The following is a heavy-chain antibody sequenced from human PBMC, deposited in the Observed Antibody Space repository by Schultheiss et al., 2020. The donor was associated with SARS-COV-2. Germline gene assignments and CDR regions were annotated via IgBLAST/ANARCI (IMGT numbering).Heavy chain of an antibody. Sequence: GGSLRLSCAASGFTFSSYWMSWVRQAPGKGLEWVANIKQDGSEKYYVDSVKGRFTISRDSSKNTLFLQMNSLRAEDTAVYYCAKYDSTTYEYHFDYWGQGTLVTVFS. V-gene: IGHV3-7*03. D-gene: IGHD2/OR15-2a*01. CDR2: IKQDGSEK. J-gene: IGHJ4*02. CDR3: AKYDSTTYEYHFDY. CDR1: GFTFSSYW.